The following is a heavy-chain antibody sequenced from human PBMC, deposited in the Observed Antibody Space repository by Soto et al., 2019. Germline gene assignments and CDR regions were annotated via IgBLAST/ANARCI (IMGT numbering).Heavy chain of an antibody. CDR1: GFSVSTSH. D-gene: IGHD3-22*01. CDR3: AKIRHSSGYLIDY. J-gene: IGHJ4*02. CDR2: IYSGGAT. V-gene: IGHV3-53*01. Sequence: GGSLRLSCAAAGFSVSTSHISWVRQAPGKGLEWVSVIYSGGATHYAVSMKGRLIISRDKSKNTVDLQMNSLRAEDTAVYYCAKIRHSSGYLIDYWGQGTLVTVSS.